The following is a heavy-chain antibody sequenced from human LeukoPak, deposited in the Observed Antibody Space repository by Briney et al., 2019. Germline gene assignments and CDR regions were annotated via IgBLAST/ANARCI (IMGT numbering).Heavy chain of an antibody. Sequence: PSETLSLTCTVSGGSISSSSYYWGWIRQPPGKGLEWIGSIYYSGSTYYNPSLKSRVTISVDTSKNQFSLKLSSVTAADTAVYYCARVGDTYYYYYYMDVWGKGTTVTVSS. D-gene: IGHD4-17*01. V-gene: IGHV4-39*01. CDR2: IYYSGST. J-gene: IGHJ6*03. CDR3: ARVGDTYYYYYYMDV. CDR1: GGSISSSSYY.